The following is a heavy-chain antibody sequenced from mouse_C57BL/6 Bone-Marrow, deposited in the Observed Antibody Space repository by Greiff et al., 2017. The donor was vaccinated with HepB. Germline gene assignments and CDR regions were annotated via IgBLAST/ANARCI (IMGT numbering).Heavy chain of an antibody. V-gene: IGHV1-19*01. Sequence: EVQLQQSGPVLVKPGASVKMSCKASGYTFTDYYMNWVKQSHGKSLEWIGVINPYNGGTSYNQKFKGKATLTVDKSSSTAYMELNSLTSEDSAVYYCAKAYYYGSSPWFGYWGQGTLVTVSA. J-gene: IGHJ3*01. CDR1: GYTFTDYY. D-gene: IGHD1-1*01. CDR2: INPYNGGT. CDR3: AKAYYYGSSPWFGY.